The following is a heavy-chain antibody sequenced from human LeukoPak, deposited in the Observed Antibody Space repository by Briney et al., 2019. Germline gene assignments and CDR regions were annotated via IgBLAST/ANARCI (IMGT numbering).Heavy chain of an antibody. CDR2: IYYSGST. D-gene: IGHD6-19*01. V-gene: IGHV4-39*07. J-gene: IGHJ4*02. CDR3: ARVRYSSGWPTNFDY. Sequence: PSETLSLTCTVSGGSISSSSYYWGWIRQPPGKGLEWIGSIYYSGSTYYNPSLKSRVTISVDTSKNQFSLKLSSVTAADTAVYYCARVRYSSGWPTNFDYWGQGTLVTVSS. CDR1: GGSISSSSYY.